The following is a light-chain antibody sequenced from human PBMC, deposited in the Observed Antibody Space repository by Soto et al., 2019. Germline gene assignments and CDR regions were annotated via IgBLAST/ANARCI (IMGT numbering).Light chain of an antibody. CDR2: AAS. V-gene: IGKV1-39*01. Sequence: DIQMTQSPSSLSASVGDRVTITCRASQSIRSYLNWYQQKPGKAPKLLIYAASSLQSGVPSRFSGSGSETDFTLTISSLQPEDFATYFCQQSYSTPLTFGGGTKVDIK. CDR1: QSIRSY. CDR3: QQSYSTPLT. J-gene: IGKJ4*01.